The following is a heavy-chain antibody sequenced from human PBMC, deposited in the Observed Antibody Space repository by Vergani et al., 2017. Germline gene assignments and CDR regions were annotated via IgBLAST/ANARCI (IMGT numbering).Heavy chain of an antibody. V-gene: IGHV1-2*02. CDR1: GYTFSAYY. J-gene: IGHJ5*02. Sequence: QVHLVQSGAEVKKPGASVKVSCQTSGYTFSAYYIHWVRQAPGQGLEWMGWVNPNSGDTNYAQKFQGRVTMTRDMAINTTYMELSRLTSDDTAVYYCARVQVGRTDWFDPWGQGTLVTVSS. CDR3: ARVQVGRTDWFDP. D-gene: IGHD1-1*01. CDR2: VNPNSGDT.